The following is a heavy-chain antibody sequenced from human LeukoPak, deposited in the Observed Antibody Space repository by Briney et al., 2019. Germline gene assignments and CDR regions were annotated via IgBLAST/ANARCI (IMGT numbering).Heavy chain of an antibody. Sequence: AGGSLRLSCAASGFSFSSNGMSWVRQAPGKGLEWVSALSGSGSTTYYADSVKGRFTISRDNSKNTVFLQMNSLRVEDTAVYYCAKAGYSSSWPFDYWGQGTQVTVSS. D-gene: IGHD6-13*01. CDR2: LSGSGSTT. CDR3: AKAGYSSSWPFDY. V-gene: IGHV3-23*01. J-gene: IGHJ4*02. CDR1: GFSFSSNG.